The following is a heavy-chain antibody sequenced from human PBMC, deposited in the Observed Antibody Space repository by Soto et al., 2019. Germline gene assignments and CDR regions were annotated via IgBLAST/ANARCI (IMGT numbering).Heavy chain of an antibody. CDR3: ARDEVGAAGTLIGVWFDP. CDR2: IITIFGTA. CDR1: GGTFSSYA. V-gene: IGHV1-69*13. Sequence: GASVKVSCKASGGTFSSYAISWVRQAPGQGLEWMGGIITIFGTANYAQKFQGRVTITADESTSTAYMELSSLRSEDTAVYYCARDEVGAAGTLIGVWFDPCGQGTLVTVSS. J-gene: IGHJ5*02. D-gene: IGHD6-13*01.